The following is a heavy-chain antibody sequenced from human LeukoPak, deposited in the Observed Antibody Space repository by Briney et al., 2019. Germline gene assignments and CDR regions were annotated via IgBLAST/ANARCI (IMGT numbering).Heavy chain of an antibody. D-gene: IGHD4-17*01. J-gene: IGHJ3*02. Sequence: GGSLRLSCAPSGFTINIYAMTWVRQAPGKGLEWVSSITVNGGGISYADSVKGRFTISRDNFKNTLYLQMNSLRAEDTAVYYCAKDPNGDYVGAFDSWDQGTRVTVSS. CDR3: AKDPNGDYVGAFDS. CDR1: GFTINIYA. CDR2: ITVNGGGI. V-gene: IGHV3-23*01.